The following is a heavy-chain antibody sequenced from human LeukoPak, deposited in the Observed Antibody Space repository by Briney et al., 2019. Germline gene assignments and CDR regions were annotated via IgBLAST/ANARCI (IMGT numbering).Heavy chain of an antibody. Sequence: ASVKVSCKASGYXFTTYGISWVRQAPGQGLEWMGWISAYNGNTHYAQKLQGRVTMTTDTSTSTAYMELRSLRSDDTAVYYCARAKLGYCTNGVCYSTWFDPWGQGTLVTVSS. J-gene: IGHJ5*02. CDR2: ISAYNGNT. D-gene: IGHD2-8*01. CDR3: ARAKLGYCTNGVCYSTWFDP. CDR1: GYXFTTYG. V-gene: IGHV1-18*01.